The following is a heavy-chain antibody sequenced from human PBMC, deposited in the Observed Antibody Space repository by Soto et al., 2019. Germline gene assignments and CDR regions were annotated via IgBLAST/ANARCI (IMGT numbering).Heavy chain of an antibody. CDR3: ARDPCSGGSCHTDDY. CDR1: GFTFSSYS. Sequence: EVQLVESGGGLVKPGGSLRLSCAASGFTFSSYSMNWVRQAPGKGLEWVSSISSSSSYIYYADSVKGRFTISRDNAKNSLYMQMNSLRAEDTAVYYCARDPCSGGSCHTDDYWGQGTLVTVSS. D-gene: IGHD2-15*01. CDR2: ISSSSSYI. J-gene: IGHJ4*02. V-gene: IGHV3-21*01.